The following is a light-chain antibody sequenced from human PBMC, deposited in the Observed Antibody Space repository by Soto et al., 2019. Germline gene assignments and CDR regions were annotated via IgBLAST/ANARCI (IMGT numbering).Light chain of an antibody. CDR2: GAS. CDR1: QSVSSF. J-gene: IGKJ1*01. Sequence: EIVLTQSPATLSLSPGERATLSCRASQSVSSFLAWNQQKPGQAPRLLIYGASTRATGIPARFSGSGSGTEFTLTISSLQSEDFAVYYCQQYNNWPPVTFGQGTKVDIK. CDR3: QQYNNWPPVT. V-gene: IGKV3-15*01.